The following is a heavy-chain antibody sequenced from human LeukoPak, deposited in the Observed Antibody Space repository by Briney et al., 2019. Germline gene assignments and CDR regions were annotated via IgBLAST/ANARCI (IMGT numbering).Heavy chain of an antibody. J-gene: IGHJ4*02. V-gene: IGHV3-7*03. D-gene: IGHD3-3*01. Sequence: GGSLRLSCAATGLTFSNYWMSWVRQTPGKGLEWVANIKEDGSDKYYVDSLKGRFTISRDNAKNSLYLQMNSLRAEDTAVYYCAKDRTRQAYWGQGTLVTVSS. CDR2: IKEDGSDK. CDR1: GLTFSNYW. CDR3: AKDRTRQAY.